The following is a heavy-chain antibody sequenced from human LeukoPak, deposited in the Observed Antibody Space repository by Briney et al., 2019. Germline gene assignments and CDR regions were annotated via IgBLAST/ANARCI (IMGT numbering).Heavy chain of an antibody. CDR2: ISGSGGST. D-gene: IGHD6-19*01. CDR3: ARLGSGWHFDY. CDR1: GFTFSSYA. V-gene: IGHV3-23*01. J-gene: IGHJ4*02. Sequence: GGSLRLSCAVSGFTFSSYAMRWDRQAQGKGREWVSAISGSGGSTYYADSVKGGFTISRDNSKNSLDLQMSSLRAEDTAVYYCARLGSGWHFDYWGQGTLVTVSS.